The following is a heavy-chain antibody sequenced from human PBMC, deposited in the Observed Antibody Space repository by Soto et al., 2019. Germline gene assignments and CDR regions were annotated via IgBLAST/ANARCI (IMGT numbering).Heavy chain of an antibody. CDR3: AAILVGPTRHTDSGH. CDR1: GGSINSNNYY. D-gene: IGHD2-15*01. J-gene: IGHJ4*02. Sequence: LQLQESGPGLVKPSEALSLSCSVSGGSINSNNYYWGWIRQPPGKGLEWIGSISHIGTTYYNPSLKSRYNISIDPSRNKHSLKLKYVTTADTAIYYCAAILVGPTRHTDSGHWGQGTQVTVSS. V-gene: IGHV4-39*01. CDR2: ISHIGTT.